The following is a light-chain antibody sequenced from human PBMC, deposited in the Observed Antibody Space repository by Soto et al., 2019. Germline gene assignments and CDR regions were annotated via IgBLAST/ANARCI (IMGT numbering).Light chain of an antibody. CDR1: SSDLGGYNY. CDR3: SSYTSSSTLYVV. V-gene: IGLV2-14*01. J-gene: IGLJ2*01. CDR2: DVS. Sequence: QSALTQPASVSGSPGQSITISCTGTSSDLGGYNYVSWYQQHPGKAPKLMIYDVSNRPSGVSNRFSGSKSGNTASLTISGLQAEDEADYYCSSYTSSSTLYVVFGGGTKVTVL.